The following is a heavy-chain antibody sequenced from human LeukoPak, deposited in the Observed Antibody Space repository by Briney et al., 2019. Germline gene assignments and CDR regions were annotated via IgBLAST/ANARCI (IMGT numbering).Heavy chain of an antibody. Sequence: GASVKVSCKASGYTFTAYYVHWVRQAPGQGLEWMGWINPNSGGTNYAQKFQGRVTMTRDTSISTAYMELSRLRSDDTAVYYCARDREGYYDILTGYYGVGAFDIWGQGTMVTVSS. CDR3: ARDREGYYDILTGYYGVGAFDI. V-gene: IGHV1-2*02. CDR2: INPNSGGT. J-gene: IGHJ3*02. CDR1: GYTFTAYY. D-gene: IGHD3-9*01.